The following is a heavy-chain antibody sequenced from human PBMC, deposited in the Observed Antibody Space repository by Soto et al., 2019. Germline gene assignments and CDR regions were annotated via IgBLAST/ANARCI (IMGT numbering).Heavy chain of an antibody. V-gene: IGHV3-48*02. CDR3: ARVVQVREFCSRISCDYYYCAMDV. J-gene: IGHJ6*02. CDR1: GLTFSSYS. CDR2: ISGSGSAM. D-gene: IGHD2-2*01. Sequence: EVHLVESGGGLVQRGGSLRLSCEASGLTFSSYSMFWVRQAPGKGLEWVSHISGSGSAMNYTDSVKGRFIISRDNAKNSLYLQMNSLRDEDTAVYYCARVVQVREFCSRISCDYYYCAMDVWGQGTRVTVSS.